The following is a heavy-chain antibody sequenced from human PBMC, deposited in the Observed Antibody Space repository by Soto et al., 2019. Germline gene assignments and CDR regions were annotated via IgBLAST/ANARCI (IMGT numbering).Heavy chain of an antibody. V-gene: IGHV4-34*01. CDR3: ARLTYCSGGSCHRNPPPNWFDP. CDR1: GGPLSGFY. D-gene: IGHD2-15*01. Sequence: SETLSLTCAVYGGPLSGFYWSWIRQPPGKGLEWIGKINHIGTTNYNPSLKSRVTISVDTSKNQFSLKLSSVTAADTAVYYCARLTYCSGGSCHRNPPPNWFDPWGQGTLVTVSS. CDR2: INHIGTT. J-gene: IGHJ5*02.